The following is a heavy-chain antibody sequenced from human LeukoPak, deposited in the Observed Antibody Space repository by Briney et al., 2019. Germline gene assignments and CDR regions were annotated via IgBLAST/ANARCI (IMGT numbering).Heavy chain of an antibody. J-gene: IGHJ6*03. D-gene: IGHD4-11*01. V-gene: IGHV4-4*07. Sequence: SETLSLTCTVSGGSISSYYWSWIRQPAGKGLEWIGRIYTSGSTNYNPSLKSRVTMSVDTSKNQFSLKLSSVTAADTAVYYCAREDYSNYYYYYYMDVWGKGTTVTVSS. CDR3: AREDYSNYYYYYYMDV. CDR2: IYTSGST. CDR1: GGSISSYY.